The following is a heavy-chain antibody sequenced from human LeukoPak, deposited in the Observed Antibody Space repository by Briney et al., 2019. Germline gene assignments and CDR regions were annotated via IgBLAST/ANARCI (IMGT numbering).Heavy chain of an antibody. CDR1: GGSISSGGYS. CDR3: ARAPYSGSYFFDY. J-gene: IGHJ4*02. D-gene: IGHD1-26*01. V-gene: IGHV4-31*03. Sequence: SETLSLTCTVSGGSISSGGYSWSWIRQHPGKGLEWIGYIYYSGSTYYNPSLKSRVTISVDTSKNQFSLKLSSVTAADTAVYYCARAPYSGSYFFDYWGQGTLVTVSS. CDR2: IYYSGST.